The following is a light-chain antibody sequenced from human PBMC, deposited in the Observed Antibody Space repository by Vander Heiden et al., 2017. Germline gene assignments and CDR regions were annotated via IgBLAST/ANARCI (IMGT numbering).Light chain of an antibody. V-gene: IGKV1-39*01. CDR1: QSISSY. J-gene: IGKJ1*01. CDR2: AAS. CDR3: QQSYSTRQT. Sequence: DIQMTQSPSSLSASVGDRVTITCRASQSISSYLNWYQQKPGKAPKLLIYAASSLQSGVPSSFSGSGSGTDFTLTISSLQPEDFATYYCQQSYSTRQTFGQGTKVEIK.